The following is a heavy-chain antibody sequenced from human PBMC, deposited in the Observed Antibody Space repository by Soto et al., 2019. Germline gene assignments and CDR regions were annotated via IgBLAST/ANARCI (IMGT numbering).Heavy chain of an antibody. CDR2: ISSSSSTI. CDR1: GFIFSDCS. J-gene: IGHJ6*04. D-gene: IGHD3-16*01. CDR3: ARVPFVFSGLDV. Sequence: GGSLRLSCAASGFIFSDCSMNWVRQAPRKGLEWVSYISSSSSTIYYAGSVKGRFTVSRDNAKNSLYLQMNSLRADDTAVYYCARVPFVFSGLDVWGKGTTVTVSS. V-gene: IGHV3-48*01.